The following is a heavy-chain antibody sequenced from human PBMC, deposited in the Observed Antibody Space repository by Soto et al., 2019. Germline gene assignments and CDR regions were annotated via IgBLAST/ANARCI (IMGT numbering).Heavy chain of an antibody. CDR2: ISADNGNT. J-gene: IGHJ4*02. CDR3: ARDSKLQGDSHYFDY. Sequence: QVQLVQSGAEVKKPGASVKVSCKASGYTFTTYGISWVRQAPGPGLEWMGWISADNGNTNYAQKLQGRVSMTTDTSTSTAYMELRSLRSDDTAVYYCARDSKLQGDSHYFDYWGQGTLVTVSS. D-gene: IGHD2-21*01. V-gene: IGHV1-18*01. CDR1: GYTFTTYG.